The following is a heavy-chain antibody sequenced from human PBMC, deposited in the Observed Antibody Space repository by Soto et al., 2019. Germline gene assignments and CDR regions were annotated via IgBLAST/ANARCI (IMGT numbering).Heavy chain of an antibody. V-gene: IGHV1-58*02. CDR3: AADLATTDPYNWFEP. J-gene: IGHJ5*02. D-gene: IGHD1-1*01. Sequence: QIQLVQFGPEVKKPGTPVKVSCKASGFTFSSSGIHWVRQARGQRLEWIGWIVVGSGNTNDAQKFQERVTITRDVSTNTDYMELTSLRSEDTAVYYCAADLATTDPYNWFEPWGQGTLVTVSS. CDR1: GFTFSSSG. CDR2: IVVGSGNT.